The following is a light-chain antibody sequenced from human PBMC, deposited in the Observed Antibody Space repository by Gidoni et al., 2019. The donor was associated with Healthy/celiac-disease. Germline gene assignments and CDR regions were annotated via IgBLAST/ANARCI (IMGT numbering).Light chain of an antibody. V-gene: IGLV3-25*03. CDR2: NDS. Sequence: SYELTQPPSVSVSPGQTARITCSGDALQKQYAYWYQQKPGQAPVLGIYNDSERPSGIPERFSCSSSGTTVTLTISGVQAEDEADYYCQSADSSGTYWVFGGGTKLTV. CDR3: QSADSSGTYWV. CDR1: ALQKQY. J-gene: IGLJ3*02.